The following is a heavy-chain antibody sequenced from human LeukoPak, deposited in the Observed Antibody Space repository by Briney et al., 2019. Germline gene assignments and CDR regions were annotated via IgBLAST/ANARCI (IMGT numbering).Heavy chain of an antibody. D-gene: IGHD2-2*01. V-gene: IGHV3-30-3*01. CDR2: ISYDGSNK. Sequence: PGRSLRLSCAASGFTFSSYAMHWVRQAPGKGLEWVAVISYDGSNKYYADSVKGRFTISRDNSKNTLYLQMNSLRAEDTAVYYCARDPRTIVVVPAASDYWGQGTLVTVSS. CDR3: ARDPRTIVVVPAASDY. CDR1: GFTFSSYA. J-gene: IGHJ4*02.